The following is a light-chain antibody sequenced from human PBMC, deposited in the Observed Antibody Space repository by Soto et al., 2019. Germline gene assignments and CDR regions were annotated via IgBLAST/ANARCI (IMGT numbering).Light chain of an antibody. Sequence: DIQLTQSPSFLSASVVDRVTITGRASQGISSYLAWYQQKPGKAPKLLIYAASTLQSGVPSRFSGSGSGTEFTLTISSLQPEDFATYYCQQLNSYLQTFGGGTKVDIK. CDR1: QGISSY. V-gene: IGKV1-9*01. J-gene: IGKJ4*01. CDR2: AAS. CDR3: QQLNSYLQT.